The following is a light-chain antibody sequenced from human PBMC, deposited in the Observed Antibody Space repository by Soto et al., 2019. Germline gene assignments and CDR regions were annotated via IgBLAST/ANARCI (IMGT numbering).Light chain of an antibody. CDR3: QQYYKWPPFT. V-gene: IGKV3-15*01. J-gene: IGKJ3*01. CDR1: LSISTH. Sequence: EIVMTQSPATLSVSPGERATLSCRASLSISTHLAWYKQKPGQAPRLLIYGAATRATGIPARFSGRGFGTEFTLTIRSLQSEDFALYYCQQYYKWPPFTFGPGTKVDIK. CDR2: GAA.